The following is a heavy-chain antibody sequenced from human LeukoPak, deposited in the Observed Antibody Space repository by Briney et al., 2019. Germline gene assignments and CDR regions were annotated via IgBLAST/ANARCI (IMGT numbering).Heavy chain of an antibody. CDR2: IYYSGST. CDR1: GGSISSYY. J-gene: IGHJ3*02. Sequence: PSETLSLTCTVSGGSISSYYWSWIRQPPGKGLEWIGYIYYSGSTNYNPSLKSRVTISVDTSKNQFSLKLSSVTAADTAVYYCATSNNYYDSGGYYRWFGTFDIWGQGTMVTVSS. CDR3: ATSNNYYDSGGYYRWFGTFDI. V-gene: IGHV4-59*01. D-gene: IGHD3-22*01.